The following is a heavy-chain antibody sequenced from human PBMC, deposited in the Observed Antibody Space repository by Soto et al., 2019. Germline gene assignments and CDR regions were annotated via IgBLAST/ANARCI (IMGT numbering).Heavy chain of an antibody. Sequence: QVQLVESGGGVVQPGRSLRLSCAASGFTFSSYGMHWVRQAPGKGLEWVAVISYDGSNKYYADSVKGRFTISRDNSKNTLYLQMTSLRAEDTAVYYCAKESYDFWSGGGDDYWGQGTLVTVSS. CDR2: ISYDGSNK. CDR1: GFTFSSYG. J-gene: IGHJ4*02. CDR3: AKESYDFWSGGGDDY. V-gene: IGHV3-30*18. D-gene: IGHD3-3*01.